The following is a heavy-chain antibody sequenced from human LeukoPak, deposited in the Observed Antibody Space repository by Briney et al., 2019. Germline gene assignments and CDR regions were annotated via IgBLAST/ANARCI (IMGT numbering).Heavy chain of an antibody. CDR1: RFTFSTYT. Sequence: AGGSLRLSCAASRFTFSTYTMNWVRQAPGKGLEWVSSISSSSSYIYYADSVKGRFTISRDNAKNSLYLRMNTLRAEDTAVYYCARDRTTVTTFDYWGQGTLVTVSS. CDR3: ARDRTTVTTFDY. CDR2: ISSSSSYI. D-gene: IGHD4-17*01. V-gene: IGHV3-21*01. J-gene: IGHJ4*02.